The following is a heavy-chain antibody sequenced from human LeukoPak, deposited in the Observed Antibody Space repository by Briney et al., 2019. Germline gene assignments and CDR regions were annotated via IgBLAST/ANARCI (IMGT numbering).Heavy chain of an antibody. J-gene: IGHJ6*03. CDR2: THDATER. CDR1: GFTIIGYA. D-gene: IGHD1-26*01. V-gene: IGHV3-30*04. CDR3: ARDPYSGSYGNYYYYFMDV. Sequence: PGGSLRLSCAASGFTIIGYAMYWVRQTPGKGLEFVASTHDATERYRESVKGRFTISRDNAKNSLYLQMNSLRAEDTAVYYCARDPYSGSYGNYYYYFMDVWGKGTTVTISS.